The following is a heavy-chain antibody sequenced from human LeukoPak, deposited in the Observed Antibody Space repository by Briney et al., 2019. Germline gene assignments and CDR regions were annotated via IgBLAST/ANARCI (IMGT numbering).Heavy chain of an antibody. V-gene: IGHV3-30*02. D-gene: IGHD3-22*01. Sequence: GGSLRLSCAASGFTFSNYGMYWVRQAPGKGLESVTLIPFDGSNKYYADAVKGRFTISRDNSKNTLYLQMNSLRAEDTAVYYCAKVHRVYDNSAFLDSWGQGTLVTVSS. CDR3: AKVHRVYDNSAFLDS. CDR2: IPFDGSNK. J-gene: IGHJ4*02. CDR1: GFTFSNYG.